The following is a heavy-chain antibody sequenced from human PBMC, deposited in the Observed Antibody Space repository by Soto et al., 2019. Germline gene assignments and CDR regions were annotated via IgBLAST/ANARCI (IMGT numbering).Heavy chain of an antibody. CDR3: ARGGLWRGYYSWFDP. CDR1: GGTISNYA. CDR2: IIPLFGTT. D-gene: IGHD3-3*01. J-gene: IGHJ5*02. V-gene: IGHV1-69*12. Sequence: QVQLVQSGAEVKKPGSSVKVSCKTSGGTISNYAISWVRQAPGQGLEWMGGIIPLFGTTNYAQKFQGRVTLTADDSRRTACMELSSLRSEDTAVYYCARGGLWRGYYSWFDPWGQGTLVTVSS.